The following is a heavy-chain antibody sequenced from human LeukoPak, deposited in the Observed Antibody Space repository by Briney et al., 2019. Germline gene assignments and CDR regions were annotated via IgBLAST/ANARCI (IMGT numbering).Heavy chain of an antibody. CDR2: FDPEDGET. J-gene: IGHJ4*02. CDR3: ATDLGPCGGDCYSGFSFDY. Sequence: RASVKVSCKVSGYTLTELSMHWVRQAPGKGLEWMGGFDPEDGETIYAQKFQGRVTMTEDTSTDTAYMELSSLRSEDTAVYYCATDLGPCGGDCYSGFSFDYWGQGTLVTVSS. CDR1: GYTLTELS. D-gene: IGHD2-21*02. V-gene: IGHV1-24*01.